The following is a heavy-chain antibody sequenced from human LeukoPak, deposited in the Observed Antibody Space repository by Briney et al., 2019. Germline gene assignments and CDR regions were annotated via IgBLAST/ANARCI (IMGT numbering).Heavy chain of an antibody. CDR3: ARGIAAAGHYHFDY. V-gene: IGHV4-39*01. CDR1: GGSIRSSYYY. Sequence: SETLSLTCTVSGGSIRSSYYYWGWIRQPPGKGLEWIGSIYDSGSTYYNPSLKSRVTISVDTSKNQFSLKLSSVTAADTAVYYCARGIAAAGHYHFDYWGQGTLVTVSS. CDR2: IYDSGST. D-gene: IGHD6-13*01. J-gene: IGHJ4*02.